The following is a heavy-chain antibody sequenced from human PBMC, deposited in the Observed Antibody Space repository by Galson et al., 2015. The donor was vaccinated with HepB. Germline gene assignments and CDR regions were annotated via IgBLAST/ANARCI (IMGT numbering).Heavy chain of an antibody. CDR3: ARDPGDSSSWYVHYYFDY. V-gene: IGHV3-73*01. J-gene: IGHJ4*02. CDR2: IRSKANSYAT. D-gene: IGHD6-13*01. CDR1: GFTFSSSA. Sequence: SLRLSCAASGFTFSSSAMHWVRQASGKGLEWVGRIRSKANSYATAYAASVKGRFTISRDNSKNTLYLQMNSLRAEDTAVYYCARDPGDSSSWYVHYYFDYWGQGTLVTVSS.